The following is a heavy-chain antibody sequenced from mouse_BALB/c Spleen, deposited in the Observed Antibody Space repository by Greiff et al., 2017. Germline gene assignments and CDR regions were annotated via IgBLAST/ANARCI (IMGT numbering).Heavy chain of an antibody. CDR1: GYTFTSYW. D-gene: IGHD1-1*01. CDR2: INPSTGYT. Sequence: VNLVESGAELAKPGASVKMSCKASGYTFTSYWMHWVKQRPGQGLEWIGYINPSTGYTEYNQKFKDKATLTADKSSSTAYMQLSSLTSEDSAVYYCARSYYYGSSPFDYWGQGTTLTVSS. V-gene: IGHV1-7*01. CDR3: ARSYYYGSSPFDY. J-gene: IGHJ2*01.